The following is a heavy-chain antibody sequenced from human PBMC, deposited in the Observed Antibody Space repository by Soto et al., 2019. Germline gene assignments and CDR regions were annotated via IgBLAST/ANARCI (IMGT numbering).Heavy chain of an antibody. D-gene: IGHD3-10*01. CDR1: GFTFTSSA. CDR2: IVVGSGNT. Sequence: SVKVSCKASGFTFTSSAVQWVRQARGQRLEWIGWIVVGSGNTNYAQKFQERVTITRDMSTSTAYMELSSLRSEDTAVYYCAADPWGLINDAFDIWGQGTMVTVSS. V-gene: IGHV1-58*01. J-gene: IGHJ3*02. CDR3: AADPWGLINDAFDI.